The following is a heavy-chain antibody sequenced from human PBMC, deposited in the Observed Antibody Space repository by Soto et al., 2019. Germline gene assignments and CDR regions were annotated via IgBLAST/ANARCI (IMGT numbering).Heavy chain of an antibody. Sequence: QVQLQESGPGRVLPSATLSLTCTVSGGSMHSYYWTWVRQPPGKGLEWIGYVYDSGTSKYNASLESRITMSLDKSRNQFSLSLSYVTAADTAVYFCARYSPPKKSFDSNPGWLDPWGQGTLVAVSS. J-gene: IGHJ5*02. V-gene: IGHV4-59*01. CDR2: VYDSGTS. CDR1: GGSMHSYY. D-gene: IGHD2-21*01. CDR3: ARYSPPKKSFDSNPGWLDP.